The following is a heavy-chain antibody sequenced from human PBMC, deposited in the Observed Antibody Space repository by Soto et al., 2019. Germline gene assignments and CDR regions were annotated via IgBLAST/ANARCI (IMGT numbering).Heavy chain of an antibody. CDR2: LYDVDGS. CDR3: ATWHEREHAYDV. Sequence: GGSLRLSCAASGLTVSGKKYVAWVRQAPGKGLEWVSALYDVDGSFYSDSVKGRFTTSSDSSKTTVYLQMNGLRPADTAVYYCATWHEREHAYDVWGQGTTVTVSS. V-gene: IGHV3-53*01. D-gene: IGHD1-1*01. J-gene: IGHJ3*01. CDR1: GLTVSGKKY.